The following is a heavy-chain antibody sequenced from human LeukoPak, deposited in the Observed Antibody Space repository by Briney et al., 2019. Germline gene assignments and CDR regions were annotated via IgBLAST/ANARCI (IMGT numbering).Heavy chain of an antibody. CDR3: ARGYKPGDV. J-gene: IGHJ6*02. D-gene: IGHD1-1*01. V-gene: IGHV3-48*04. Sequence: GGSLRLSCAGSGFTFGRFGINWVRQAPGKGLDWVLYISSDSSTIYYADSVKGRFTISRDNAKNSLYLQMNSLRAEDTAVYYCARGYKPGDVWGQGTTVTVSS. CDR2: ISSDSSTI. CDR1: GFTFGRFG.